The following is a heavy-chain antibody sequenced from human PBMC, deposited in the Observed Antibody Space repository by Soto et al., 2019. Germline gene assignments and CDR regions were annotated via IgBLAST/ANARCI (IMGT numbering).Heavy chain of an antibody. CDR3: ARCNRYSSSWGHYYGMDV. D-gene: IGHD6-13*01. Sequence: SAKVSCKASGGTFSSYAISWVRQAPGQGLEWMGGIIPIFGTANYAQKFQGRVTITADESTSTAYMELSSLRSEDTAVYYCARCNRYSSSWGHYYGMDVWGQGTTVTVSS. CDR2: IIPIFGTA. J-gene: IGHJ6*02. CDR1: GGTFSSYA. V-gene: IGHV1-69*13.